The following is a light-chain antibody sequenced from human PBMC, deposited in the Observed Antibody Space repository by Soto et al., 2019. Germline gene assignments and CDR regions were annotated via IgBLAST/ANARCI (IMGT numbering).Light chain of an antibody. V-gene: IGKV3-11*01. CDR1: QSVSSY. Sequence: EIVLTQSPATLSLSPGGRATLSCRASQSVSSYLAWYQQKPAQAPRLLXYDASNRATGIPVRFSGSGSGTDLTLTISSLEPEDFAVYDCQQRSNWPTWTFGQGTKVDIK. CDR3: QQRSNWPTWT. CDR2: DAS. J-gene: IGKJ1*01.